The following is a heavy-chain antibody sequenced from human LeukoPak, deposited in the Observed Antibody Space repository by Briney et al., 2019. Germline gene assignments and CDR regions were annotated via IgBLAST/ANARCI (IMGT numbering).Heavy chain of an antibody. D-gene: IGHD3-22*01. CDR3: ARVYDSSGYYYVQGDY. CDR1: GFTFSSYS. Sequence: PGGSLRLSCAASGFTFSSYSMNWVRQAPGKGLEWVSSISSSSSYIYYADSVKGRFTISRDNAKNSLYLQMNSLRAEDTAVYYCARVYDSSGYYYVQGDYWGQGTLVTVSS. V-gene: IGHV3-21*01. CDR2: ISSSSSYI. J-gene: IGHJ4*02.